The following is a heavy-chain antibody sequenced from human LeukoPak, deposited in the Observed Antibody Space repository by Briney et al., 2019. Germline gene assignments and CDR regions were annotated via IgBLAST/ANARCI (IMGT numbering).Heavy chain of an antibody. Sequence: GGSLRLSCAASGFTFSSYAMHWVRQAPGKGLEWVAVISYDGSNKYYADSVKGRFTISRDNSKNTLYLQMNSLGAEDTAVYYCAKSYSNNWYHFDYWGQGALVTVSS. CDR2: ISYDGSNK. CDR3: AKSYSNNWYHFDY. V-gene: IGHV3-30*04. J-gene: IGHJ4*02. D-gene: IGHD6-13*01. CDR1: GFTFSSYA.